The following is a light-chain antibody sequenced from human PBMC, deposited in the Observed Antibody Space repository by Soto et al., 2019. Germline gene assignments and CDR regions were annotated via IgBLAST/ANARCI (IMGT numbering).Light chain of an antibody. CDR1: SSDIGAYNY. V-gene: IGLV2-8*01. CDR3: CSYAGSNNLI. CDR2: EVS. J-gene: IGLJ1*01. Sequence: LTQPPSASGSPGQSVTISCTGTSSDIGAYNYVSWYQQYPGKAPKLMIFEVSKRPSGVPDRFSGSKSGNTASLTVSGLQAEDEADYYCCSYAGSNNLIFGTGTKLTVL.